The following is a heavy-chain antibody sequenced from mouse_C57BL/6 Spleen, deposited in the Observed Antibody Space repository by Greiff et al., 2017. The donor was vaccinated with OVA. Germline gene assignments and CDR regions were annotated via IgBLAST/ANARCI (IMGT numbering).Heavy chain of an antibody. Sequence: EVMLVESGAELVKPGASVKLSCTASGFNIKDYYMHWVKQRTEQGLEWIGRIDPEDGETKYAPKFQGKATITADTSSNTAYLQLSSLTSEDTAVYYCAPIITTVVAKAMDYWGQGTSVTVSS. CDR1: GFNIKDYY. CDR3: APIITTVVAKAMDY. CDR2: IDPEDGET. D-gene: IGHD1-1*01. V-gene: IGHV14-2*01. J-gene: IGHJ4*01.